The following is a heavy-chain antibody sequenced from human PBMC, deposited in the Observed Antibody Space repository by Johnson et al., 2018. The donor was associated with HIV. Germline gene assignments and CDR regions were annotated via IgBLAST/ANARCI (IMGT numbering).Heavy chain of an antibody. CDR3: ARVRTGDSSGYHDAFDI. Sequence: VQLVESGGGLVQPVGSLRLSCAASGFTFDDYGMNWVRQAPGKGLEWVSGINWNGDNTCYADSVKGRFTISRDNARNSMYLQMNSLRVEDTALYYCARVRTGDSSGYHDAFDIWGQGTIVIVSS. CDR2: INWNGDNT. V-gene: IGHV3-20*04. D-gene: IGHD3-22*01. CDR1: GFTFDDYG. J-gene: IGHJ3*02.